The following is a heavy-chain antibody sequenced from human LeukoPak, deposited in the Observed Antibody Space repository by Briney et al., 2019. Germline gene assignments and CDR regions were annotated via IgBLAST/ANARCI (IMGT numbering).Heavy chain of an antibody. V-gene: IGHV3-15*07. CDR2: IKNRPDGETT. CDR3: ATGVTMVRGLMGY. CDR1: GLTLSNAW. D-gene: IGHD3-10*01. J-gene: IGHJ4*02. Sequence: SGGSLRLSCAASGLTLSNAWMNWVRQAPGKGLEWVGRIKNRPDGETTDYAAPVEGRFTISRDDSKNTLYLQMSSLKAEDTAVYYCATGVTMVRGLMGYWGQGALVTVSS.